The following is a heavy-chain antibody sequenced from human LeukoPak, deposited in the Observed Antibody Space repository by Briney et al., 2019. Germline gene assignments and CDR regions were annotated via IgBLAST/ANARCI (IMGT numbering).Heavy chain of an antibody. CDR3: ARGRFGELLNYFDY. CDR1: GGSISSGGYY. V-gene: IGHV4-31*03. CDR2: IYYSGST. Sequence: SETLSLTCTVSGGSISSGGYYWSWIRQHPGKDLEWFGYIYYSGSTYYNPSLKSRVTISVDTSKNKFSLKLSSVTAADTAVYYCARGRFGELLNYFDYWGQGTLVTVSS. J-gene: IGHJ4*02. D-gene: IGHD3-10*01.